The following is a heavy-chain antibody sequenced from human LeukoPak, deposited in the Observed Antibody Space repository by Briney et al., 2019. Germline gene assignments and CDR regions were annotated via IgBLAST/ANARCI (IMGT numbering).Heavy chain of an antibody. V-gene: IGHV4-34*01. CDR2: INHSGST. CDR3: ARGYGDYEAHWFGP. D-gene: IGHD4-17*01. CDR1: GGSFSGYY. Sequence: SETLSLTCAVYGGSFSGYYWSWIRQPPGKGLEWIGEINHSGSTNYNPSLKSRVTISVDTSKNQFSLKLSSVTAADTAVYYCARGYGDYEAHWFGPWGQGTLVTVSS. J-gene: IGHJ5*02.